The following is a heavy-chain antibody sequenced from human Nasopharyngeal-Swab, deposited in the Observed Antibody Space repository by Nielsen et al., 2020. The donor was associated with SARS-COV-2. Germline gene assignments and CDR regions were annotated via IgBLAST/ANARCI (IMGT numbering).Heavy chain of an antibody. D-gene: IGHD3-10*01. Sequence: GGSLQISCAASGFPINSFAMHWVRQSPGKGLERVAVISYDGNNKYYADSVKGRFTISRDNSKNTVYLQMNSLRPEDTAVYYCARDVASGFGELFPLLRGLDIWGHGTTVTVSS. J-gene: IGHJ6*02. CDR3: ARDVASGFGELFPLLRGLDI. CDR2: ISYDGNNK. CDR1: GFPINSFA. V-gene: IGHV3-30-3*01.